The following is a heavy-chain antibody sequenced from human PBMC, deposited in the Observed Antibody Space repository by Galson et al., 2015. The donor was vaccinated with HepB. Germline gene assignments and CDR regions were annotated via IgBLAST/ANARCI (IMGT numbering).Heavy chain of an antibody. CDR1: GYTFTSYY. CDR2: INPSGGST. Sequence: SVKVSCKASGYTFTSYYMHWVRQAPGQGLEWMGIINPSGGSTSYAQKFQGRVTMTRDTSTSTVYMELSSLRSEDTAVYYCARDGRHHYDSSGYEIDAFDIWGQGTMVTVSS. D-gene: IGHD3-22*01. J-gene: IGHJ3*02. V-gene: IGHV1-46*01. CDR3: ARDGRHHYDSSGYEIDAFDI.